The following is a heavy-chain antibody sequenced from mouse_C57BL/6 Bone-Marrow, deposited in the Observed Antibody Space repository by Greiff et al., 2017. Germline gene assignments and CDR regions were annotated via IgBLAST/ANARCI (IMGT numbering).Heavy chain of an antibody. Sequence: EVQLVESGPELVKPGASVKISCKASGYSFTGYYMNWVKQSPEKSLEWIGEINPSTGGTTYNQKFKAKATLTVDKSSSTAYMQLKSLTSEDSAVYYCARWEWGSSHWYFDVWGTGTTVTVSS. J-gene: IGHJ1*03. CDR3: ARWEWGSSHWYFDV. CDR2: INPSTGGT. D-gene: IGHD1-1*01. CDR1: GYSFTGYY. V-gene: IGHV1-42*01.